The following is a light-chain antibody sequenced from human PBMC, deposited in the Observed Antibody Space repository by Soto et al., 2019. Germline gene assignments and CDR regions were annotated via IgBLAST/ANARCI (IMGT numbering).Light chain of an antibody. J-gene: IGKJ1*01. Sequence: AIQMTQSPSSLSASVGDRDTITCRASQGIRNDLGWYQQKSGKAPKLLIYAASSLQRGVPSRFSGRGSGTDFTLTISSLQPEDFATYFCLQDYNYPRTFGQGTRVEI. CDR2: AAS. CDR1: QGIRND. V-gene: IGKV1-6*01. CDR3: LQDYNYPRT.